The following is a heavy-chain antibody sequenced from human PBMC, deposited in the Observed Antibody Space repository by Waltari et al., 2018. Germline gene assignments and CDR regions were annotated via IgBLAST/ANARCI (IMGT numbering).Heavy chain of an antibody. CDR2: IYYSGRT. V-gene: IGHV4-59*01. D-gene: IGHD6-19*01. CDR3: ARGGQYSSGWYGFFDL. Sequence: QVQLQESGPGLVKPSATLSLTCTVHGGSIRSYYWCWIRKPPGKGLEWIGYIYYSGRTNYNPPHKSRVTISVDTSKNQFSLKLSSVTAVDTAVYYCARGGQYSSGWYGFFDLWGRDTLVTVSS. CDR1: GGSIRSYY. J-gene: IGHJ2*01.